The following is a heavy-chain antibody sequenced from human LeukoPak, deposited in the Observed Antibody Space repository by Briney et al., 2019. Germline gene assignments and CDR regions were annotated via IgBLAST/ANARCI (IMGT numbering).Heavy chain of an antibody. J-gene: IGHJ2*01. CDR2: INPYSGDT. V-gene: IGHV1-2*02. CDR3: ASRSGYEDWYFDL. CDR1: GYTFSVYY. D-gene: IGHD5-12*01. Sequence: ASVTVSFTASGYTFSVYYMHWVRQAPGQGLEWMGWINPYSGDTNYAQKFQGRVTMTRDTSITTTYMELSRLRSDDTAVYYCASRSGYEDWYFDLWGRGTLVTVSS.